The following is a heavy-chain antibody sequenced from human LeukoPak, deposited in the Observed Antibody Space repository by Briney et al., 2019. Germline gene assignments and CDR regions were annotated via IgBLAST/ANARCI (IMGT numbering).Heavy chain of an antibody. CDR1: GFTFSSYE. J-gene: IGHJ6*03. Sequence: GGSLRLSCAASGFTFSSYEMNWVRQAPGKGLEWVSSITSSSSYIYYADSMRGRFTISRDNAKNSLYLQINSLRAEDTAVYYCARDPYSGSYVDYYYYYYMDVWGKGTTITISS. CDR3: ARDPYSGSYVDYYYYYYMDV. V-gene: IGHV3-21*01. D-gene: IGHD1-26*01. CDR2: ITSSSSYI.